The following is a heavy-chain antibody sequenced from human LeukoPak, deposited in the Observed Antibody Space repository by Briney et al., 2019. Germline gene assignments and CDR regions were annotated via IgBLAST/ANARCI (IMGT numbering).Heavy chain of an antibody. Sequence: PGGSLKLSCPAPGFDFPTYWITWVPQAPGKGLEWVANISPDGSARYVDAVRGRFTTSRDNAKNSLSMEMNSLRAEDTAAYYCAGWGGGVNHWGQGTLVTVSS. D-gene: IGHD3-16*01. CDR1: GFDFPTYW. J-gene: IGHJ4*02. CDR2: ISPDGSAR. V-gene: IGHV3-7*01. CDR3: AGWGGGVNH.